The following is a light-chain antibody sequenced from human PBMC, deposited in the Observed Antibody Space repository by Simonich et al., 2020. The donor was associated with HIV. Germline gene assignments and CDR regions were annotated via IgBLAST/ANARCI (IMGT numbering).Light chain of an antibody. J-gene: IGKJ3*01. CDR3: QQRSNWPTFT. CDR1: QTVYSTY. CDR2: SSS. V-gene: IGKV3D-20*02. Sequence: EIVLTQSPGTLSLSPGERATLSCRASQTVYSTYLAWYQQRPGQAPRLLIYSSSSRATGIPARFSGSGSGTDFTLTISSLEPEDFAVYFCQQRSNWPTFTFGPGTKVDIK.